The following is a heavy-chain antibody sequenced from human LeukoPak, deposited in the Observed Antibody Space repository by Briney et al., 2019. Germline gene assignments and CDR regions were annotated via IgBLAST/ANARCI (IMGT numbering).Heavy chain of an antibody. Sequence: GRSLRLSCAASGFTFSSYGMHWVRQAPGKGLEWVAVISYDGSNKYYADSVKGRFTISRDNSKNTLYPQMNSLRAEDTAVYYCAKDTLPGIAASWFDPWGQGTLVTVSS. CDR3: AKDTLPGIAASWFDP. CDR2: ISYDGSNK. J-gene: IGHJ5*02. D-gene: IGHD6-13*01. CDR1: GFTFSSYG. V-gene: IGHV3-30*18.